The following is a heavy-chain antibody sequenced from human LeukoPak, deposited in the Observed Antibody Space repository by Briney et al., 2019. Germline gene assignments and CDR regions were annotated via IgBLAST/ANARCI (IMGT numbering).Heavy chain of an antibody. CDR1: GGSISRGDYY. CDR3: ARGRISYQRAPYYFDY. J-gene: IGHJ4*02. Sequence: PSETLSLTCTVSGGSISRGDYYWSWVRQPPGKGLEWIGYIYYSGSTYYNPSLKSRVTISVDTSKNQFSLKLSSVTAADTAVYYCARGRISYQRAPYYFDYWGQGTLVTVSS. CDR2: IYYSGST. V-gene: IGHV4-30-4*08. D-gene: IGHD2-2*01.